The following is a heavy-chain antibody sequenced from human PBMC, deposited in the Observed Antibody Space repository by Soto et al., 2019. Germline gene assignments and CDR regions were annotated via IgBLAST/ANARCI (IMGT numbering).Heavy chain of an antibody. V-gene: IGHV1-2*04. D-gene: IGHD1-7*01. CDR2: INPNSGGT. CDR1: GYTFTGYY. Sequence: QVQLVQSGAEVKKPGASVKVSCKASGYTFTGYYMHWVRQAPGQGLEWMGWINPNSGGTNYAQKFQGWVTMTRDTSIRTGYMELSRLRSDDTAVYYCARALGPTGTTSPSVVSGLFDPWGQGTLVTVSS. CDR3: ARALGPTGTTSPSVVSGLFDP. J-gene: IGHJ5*02.